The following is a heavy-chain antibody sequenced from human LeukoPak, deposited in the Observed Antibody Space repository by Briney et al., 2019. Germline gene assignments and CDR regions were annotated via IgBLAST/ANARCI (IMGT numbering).Heavy chain of an antibody. Sequence: NTSETLSLTCTVSGGSISSGSYYWSWIRQPAGKGLEWIGRIYTSGSTNYNPSLKSRVTISVDTSKNQFSLKLSSVTAADTAVYYCARDKYYYDSSGSIRFDYWGQGTLVTVSS. D-gene: IGHD3-22*01. CDR2: IYTSGST. J-gene: IGHJ4*02. CDR1: GGSISSGSYY. CDR3: ARDKYYYDSSGSIRFDY. V-gene: IGHV4-61*02.